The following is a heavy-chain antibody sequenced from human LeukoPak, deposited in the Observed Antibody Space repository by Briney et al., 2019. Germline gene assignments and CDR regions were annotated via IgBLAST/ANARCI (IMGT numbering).Heavy chain of an antibody. CDR2: ISGSGGST. Sequence: GGSLRLSCAASGFTFDDYAMHWVRQAPGKGLEWVSAISGSGGSTYYADSVKGRFTISRDNSKNTLYLQMNSLRAEDTAVYYCAKDLFSEFDYWGQGTLVTVSS. V-gene: IGHV3-23*01. CDR3: AKDLFSEFDY. J-gene: IGHJ4*02. CDR1: GFTFDDYA. D-gene: IGHD1-14*01.